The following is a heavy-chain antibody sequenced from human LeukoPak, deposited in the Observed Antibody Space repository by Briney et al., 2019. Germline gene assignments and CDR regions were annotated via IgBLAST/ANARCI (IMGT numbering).Heavy chain of an antibody. J-gene: IGHJ6*03. Sequence: PGGSLRLSCAASGFNVRSNYLRWVRQALRRGLAGVSVIYSGGSTYHVDSVTGRFSHSRDNSKNTLYLQMNSLRAEDTAVYYCARVDVPYSSSSQYYYYYMDVWGKGTTVTVSS. CDR1: GFNVRSNY. CDR2: IYSGGST. CDR3: ARVDVPYSSSSQYYYYYMDV. D-gene: IGHD6-6*01. V-gene: IGHV3-53*01.